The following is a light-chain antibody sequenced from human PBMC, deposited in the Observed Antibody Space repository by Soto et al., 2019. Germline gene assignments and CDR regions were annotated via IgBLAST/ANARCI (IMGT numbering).Light chain of an antibody. Sequence: QSALTQPPSVSINPRQRVTISCSGNSSNIGKNGVNWYQQLPGKAPKLLIYFDAVLPSGISDRFSGSRSGTAASLAISGLQSEDEADYYCAAWDDSLNAHVFGTGTKVTVL. CDR1: SSNIGKNG. CDR2: FDA. CDR3: AAWDDSLNAHV. J-gene: IGLJ1*01. V-gene: IGLV1-36*01.